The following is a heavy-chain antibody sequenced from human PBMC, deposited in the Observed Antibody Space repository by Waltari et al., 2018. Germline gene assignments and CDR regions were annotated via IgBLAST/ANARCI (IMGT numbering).Heavy chain of an antibody. CDR2: ISSSGNTI. CDR3: ARRPYYYHGMDV. V-gene: IGHV3-48*03. CDR1: GFTFSGYE. Sequence: EVQMVESGGGLVQPGGSLRLSCEASGFTFSGYEMNWVRQAPGKGLEWVSYISSSGNTIYYADSVKARFTTSRDNAKNSLYLQMNSLRVDDTAVYYCARRPYYYHGMDVWGQGTTVTVSS. J-gene: IGHJ6*02.